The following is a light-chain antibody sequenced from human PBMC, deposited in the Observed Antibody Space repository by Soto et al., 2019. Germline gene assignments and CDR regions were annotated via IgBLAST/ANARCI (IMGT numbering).Light chain of an antibody. CDR2: EVS. Sequence: QSALTQPASVSGSPGQSITISCTGTSSDVGGYNYVSWYQQHPGKVPKLMIYEVSNRPSGVSNRFSGSKSGNTASLTISGLQAEGEADYYCSSYTSSSTLVFGGGTKVTVL. V-gene: IGLV2-14*01. CDR3: SSYTSSSTLV. J-gene: IGLJ2*01. CDR1: SSDVGGYNY.